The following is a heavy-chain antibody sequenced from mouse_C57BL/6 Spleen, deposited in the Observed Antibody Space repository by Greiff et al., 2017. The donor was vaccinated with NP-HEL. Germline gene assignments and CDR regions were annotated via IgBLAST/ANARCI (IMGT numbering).Heavy chain of an antibody. CDR1: GYTFTDYY. V-gene: IGHV1-26*01. D-gene: IGHD1-1*01. CDR2: INPNNGGT. J-gene: IGHJ1*03. CDR3: ARSYGSSYDWYFDV. Sequence: EVQLQQSGPELVKPGASVKISCKASGYTFTDYYMNWVKQSHGKSLEWIGDINPNNGGTSYNQKFKGKATLTVDKSSSTAYMELRSLTSEDSAVYYCARSYGSSYDWYFDVWGTGTTVTVSS.